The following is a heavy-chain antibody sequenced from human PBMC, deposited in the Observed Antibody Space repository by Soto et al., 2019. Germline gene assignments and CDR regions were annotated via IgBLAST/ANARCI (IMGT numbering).Heavy chain of an antibody. CDR1: GFTFNTW. D-gene: IGHD2-21*02. J-gene: IGHJ4*02. Sequence: PRWSLRLSCAASGFTFNTWMHWVRQAPGEGLVWVSSIDSDGSITSYADSVKGRFTISRDNAKNTLYLQMNSLRAEDTAVYYCATLGLQQAFWGQGTLVTVSS. CDR3: ATLGLQQAF. CDR2: IDSDGSIT. V-gene: IGHV3-74*01.